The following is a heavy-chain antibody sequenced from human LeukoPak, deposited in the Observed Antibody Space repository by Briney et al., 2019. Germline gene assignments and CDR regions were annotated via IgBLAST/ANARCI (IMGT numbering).Heavy chain of an antibody. D-gene: IGHD5-24*01. CDR2: IKQDGSEK. CDR1: GFTFNTYW. CDR3: ARAGYMCAFDY. J-gene: IGHJ4*02. V-gene: IGHV3-7*04. Sequence: PGGSLRLSCAASGFTFNTYWMNWVRQAPGKGLEWVASIKQDGSEKYYVDSVKGRFTISRDNAKNSLYLQMNSLRAEDTTVYYCARAGYMCAFDYWGQGTLVTVSS.